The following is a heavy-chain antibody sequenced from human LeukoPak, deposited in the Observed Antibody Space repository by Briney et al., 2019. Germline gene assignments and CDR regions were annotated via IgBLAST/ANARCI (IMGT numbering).Heavy chain of an antibody. CDR2: INPSGGST. J-gene: IGHJ4*02. V-gene: IGHV1-46*01. CDR1: GYTFTSYD. Sequence: ASVKVSCKASGYTFTSYDINWVRQATGQGLERMGIINPSGGSTSYAQKFQGRVTMTRDTSTSTVYMELSSLRSEDTAVYYCARDGPIAARLYYFDYWGQGTLVTVSS. CDR3: ARDGPIAARLYYFDY. D-gene: IGHD6-6*01.